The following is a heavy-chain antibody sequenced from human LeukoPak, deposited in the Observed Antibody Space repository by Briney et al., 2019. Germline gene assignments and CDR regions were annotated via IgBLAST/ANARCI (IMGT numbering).Heavy chain of an antibody. CDR1: GGSISDSNYY. D-gene: IGHD6-25*01. V-gene: IGHV4-39*01. J-gene: IGHJ5*02. CDR3: ARQSTIAAARIDP. CDR2: IYYSGSA. Sequence: PSGTLSLTCTVSGGSISDSNYYWGWIRQPPGRGLEWIGNIYYSGSAYYSPSLKSRVTVSVDTSKNQFTLKLNSVTAADTAVYYCARQSTIAAARIDPWGQGTLVTVSS.